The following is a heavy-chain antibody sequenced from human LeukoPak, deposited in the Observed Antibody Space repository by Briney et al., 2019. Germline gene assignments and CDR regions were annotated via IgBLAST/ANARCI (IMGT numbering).Heavy chain of an antibody. J-gene: IGHJ4*02. CDR2: IRGSGGST. D-gene: IGHD5-24*01. Sequence: GGSLTLSCAASRFTFSNHAMNWVRQAPGKGLEWVSSIRGSGGSTYYADSVKGQFTISRDNSKNTLYLQMNSLRADDTAVYYCAKTRGETYKGSFEYWVQGTLVTVSS. CDR3: AKTRGETYKGSFEY. CDR1: RFTFSNHA. V-gene: IGHV3-23*01.